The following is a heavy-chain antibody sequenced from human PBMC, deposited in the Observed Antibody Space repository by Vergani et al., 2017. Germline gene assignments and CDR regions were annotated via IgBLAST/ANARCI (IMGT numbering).Heavy chain of an antibody. CDR2: NYYSGST. Sequence: QVQLQESGPGLVKPSETLSLTFTVSGGSISSFYWSRIRQPPGKGLEWIGYNYYSGSTNYNPSLKSRVTISVDTSKNQFSLKLSSVTAADTAVYYCAGWGLAARPFPTLDWGQGTLVTVST. J-gene: IGHJ4*02. CDR1: GGSISSFY. D-gene: IGHD6-6*01. CDR3: AGWGLAARPFPTLD. V-gene: IGHV4-59*01.